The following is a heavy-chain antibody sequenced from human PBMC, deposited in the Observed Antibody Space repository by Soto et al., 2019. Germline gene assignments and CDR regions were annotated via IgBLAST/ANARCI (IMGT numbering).Heavy chain of an antibody. V-gene: IGHV1-18*01. CDR1: GDTFSSFG. CDR2: ISAYNGNT. D-gene: IGHD3-10*01. J-gene: IGHJ4*02. CDR3: ARDQESITDRILQY. Sequence: SVKVSCKASGDTFSSFGFSWVRQAPVQGLEWLGWISAYNGNTHYAQKVRDRVTLTTDTSTNTAYMELRSLTSDDTAVYYCARDQESITDRILQYWGQGTRVTVSS.